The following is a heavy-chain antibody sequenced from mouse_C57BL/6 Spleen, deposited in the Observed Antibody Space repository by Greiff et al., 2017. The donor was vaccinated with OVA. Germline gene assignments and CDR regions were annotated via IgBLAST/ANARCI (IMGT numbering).Heavy chain of an antibody. V-gene: IGHV1-64*01. CDR2: IHPNSGST. D-gene: IGHD2-3*01. J-gene: IGHJ3*01. CDR3: ERGRNGYLPFAD. Sequence: QVQLKESGAELVKPGASVKLSCKASGYTFTSYWMHWVKQRPGQGLEWIGMIHPNSGSTNYNEKFKSKATLTVDKSSSTAYMQLRSLTSEDSAVYYCERGRNGYLPFADWGQGTLVTVSA. CDR1: GYTFTSYW.